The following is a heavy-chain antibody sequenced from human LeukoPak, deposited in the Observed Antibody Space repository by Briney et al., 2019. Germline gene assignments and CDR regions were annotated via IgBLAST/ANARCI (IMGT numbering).Heavy chain of an antibody. CDR1: GGSFSGYY. CDR3: AGGRPETDAFDI. V-gene: IGHV4-34*01. Sequence: SETLSLTCAVYGGSFSGYYWSWIRQPPGKGLEWIGSIYYSGSTYYNPSLKSRVTISVDTSKNQFSLKLSSVTAADTAVYYCAGGRPETDAFDIWGQGTMVTVSS. J-gene: IGHJ3*02. CDR2: IYYSGST.